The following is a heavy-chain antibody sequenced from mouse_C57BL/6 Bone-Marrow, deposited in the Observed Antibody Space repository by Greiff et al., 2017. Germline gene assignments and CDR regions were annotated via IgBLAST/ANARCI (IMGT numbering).Heavy chain of an antibody. CDR2: ILPGSGRT. CDR3: ARSVDFYWYFDV. Sequence: QVQLQQSGAELMKPGASVKLSCKATGYTFTGYWIEWVKQRPGHGLEWIGEILPGSGRTNYNSKFKGKATITTDTSSNTAYMQLSSLTTEDSAIYYCARSVDFYWYFDVWGTGTTVTVSS. CDR1: GYTFTGYW. J-gene: IGHJ1*03. V-gene: IGHV1-9*01.